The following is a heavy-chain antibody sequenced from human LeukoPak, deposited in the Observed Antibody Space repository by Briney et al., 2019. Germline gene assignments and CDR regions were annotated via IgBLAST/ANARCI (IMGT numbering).Heavy chain of an antibody. Sequence: ASVKVSCKASGYTFSSYGIAWVRQAPGQGLERMGWISGYNGNTNYAQKLQGRVSMTTDTSTTTAYMELRSLTSDDTPLYYCARSSLGTITAGPFDYWGQGTLVTVSS. CDR1: GYTFSSYG. D-gene: IGHD5-12*01. J-gene: IGHJ4*02. CDR2: ISGYNGNT. CDR3: ARSSLGTITAGPFDY. V-gene: IGHV1-18*01.